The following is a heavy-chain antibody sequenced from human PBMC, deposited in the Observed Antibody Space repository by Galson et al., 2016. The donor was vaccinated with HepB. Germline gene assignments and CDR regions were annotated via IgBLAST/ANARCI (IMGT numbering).Heavy chain of an antibody. V-gene: IGHV3-23*01. CDR3: AKDKRGHSSAWYWYFDY. J-gene: IGHJ4*02. CDR1: GFTFSSYS. CDR2: MSDSDDI. D-gene: IGHD6-13*01. Sequence: SLRLSCAASGFTFSSYSLDWVRQAPGKGLEWVSGMSDSDDIYYAPTVKGRFTISRDNSKNTVYLQLTSLRAEDTAVYYCAKDKRGHSSAWYWYFDYWGPGTLVGVSS.